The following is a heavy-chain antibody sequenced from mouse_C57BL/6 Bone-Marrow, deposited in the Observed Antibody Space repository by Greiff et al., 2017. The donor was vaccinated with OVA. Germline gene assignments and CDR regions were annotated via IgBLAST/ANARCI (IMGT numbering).Heavy chain of an antibody. CDR3: AYYYGSSYWYFDV. CDR1: GYTFTSHG. Sequence: VKLMESGAELARPGASVKLSCKASGYTFTSHGISWVKQRTGQGLEWIGEIYPRSGNTYYNEKFKGKATLTADKSSSTAYMELRSLTSEDSAVYFCAYYYGSSYWYFDVWGTGTTVTVSS. J-gene: IGHJ1*03. CDR2: IYPRSGNT. V-gene: IGHV1-81*01. D-gene: IGHD1-1*01.